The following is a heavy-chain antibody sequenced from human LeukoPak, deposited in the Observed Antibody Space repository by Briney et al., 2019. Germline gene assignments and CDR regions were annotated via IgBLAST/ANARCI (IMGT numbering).Heavy chain of an antibody. Sequence: ASVKVSCKASGHTFTSYGISWVRQAPGQGLEWMGWISAYNGNTNYAQKLQGRVTMTTDTSTSTAYMELRSLRSDDTAVYYCARAYCSSTSCYPFDYWGQGTLVTVSS. CDR1: GHTFTSYG. D-gene: IGHD2-2*01. CDR3: ARAYCSSTSCYPFDY. V-gene: IGHV1-18*01. J-gene: IGHJ4*02. CDR2: ISAYNGNT.